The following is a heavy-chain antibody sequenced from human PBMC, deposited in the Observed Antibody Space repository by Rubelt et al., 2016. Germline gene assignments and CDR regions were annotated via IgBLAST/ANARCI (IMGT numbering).Heavy chain of an antibody. Sequence: QVQLVQFGAEVKKPGASVKVSCKASGYTFTSYYMHWVRQAPGQGLEWMGIINPSGGSTGYAQKYQGRITMTRDTATSTVYMELSSLRSEDTAVYYCARANSGSGYFGIDYWGQGTLVTVSS. CDR1: GYTFTSYY. CDR2: INPSGGST. CDR3: ARANSGSGYFGIDY. V-gene: IGHV1-46*01. D-gene: IGHD3-22*01. J-gene: IGHJ4*02.